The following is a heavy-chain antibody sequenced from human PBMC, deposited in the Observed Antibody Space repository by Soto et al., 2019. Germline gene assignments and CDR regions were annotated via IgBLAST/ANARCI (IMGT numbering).Heavy chain of an antibody. CDR3: ARDRLFDSSSSWEYAYYYYGMDV. CDR1: GGTFSSYA. D-gene: IGHD6-6*01. V-gene: IGHV1-69*12. CDR2: IIPIFGTA. Sequence: QVQLVQSGAEVKKPGSSVKVSCKASGGTFSSYAISWVRQAPGQGLEWMGGIIPIFGTANYAQKFQGRVTITADESTSTAYMELSSLRSEDTAVYYCARDRLFDSSSSWEYAYYYYGMDVWGQGTTVTVSS. J-gene: IGHJ6*02.